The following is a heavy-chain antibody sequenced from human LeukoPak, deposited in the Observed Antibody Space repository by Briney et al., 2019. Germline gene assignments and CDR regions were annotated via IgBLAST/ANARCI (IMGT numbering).Heavy chain of an antibody. J-gene: IGHJ6*02. CDR1: GGSFSGYY. Sequence: SSETLSLTCAVYGGSFSGYYWSWIRQPPGKGLEWIGEINHSGSTNYNPSLKSRVTISVDTSKNQFSLKLSSVTAADTAVYYCARGRVRYCSSTSCYYYYGMDVWGQGTTVTVSS. V-gene: IGHV4-34*01. CDR3: ARGRVRYCSSTSCYYYYGMDV. D-gene: IGHD2-2*01. CDR2: INHSGST.